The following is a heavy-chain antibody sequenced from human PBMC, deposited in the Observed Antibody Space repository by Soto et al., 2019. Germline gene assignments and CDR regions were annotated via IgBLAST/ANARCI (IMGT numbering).Heavy chain of an antibody. CDR2: ISNSGST. CDR3: AREGVVPAAMSYYYYGMDV. V-gene: IGHV4-30-4*01. CDR1: GGSVTSDEDY. J-gene: IGHJ6*02. Sequence: PSETLSLTCTVSGGSVTSDEDYWSWIRQSPGKGLEWIGYISNSGSTGYNPSLKSRVTISVDTSKNQFSLKLSSVTAADTAVYYCAREGVVPAAMSYYYYGMDVWGQGTTVTVSS. D-gene: IGHD2-2*01.